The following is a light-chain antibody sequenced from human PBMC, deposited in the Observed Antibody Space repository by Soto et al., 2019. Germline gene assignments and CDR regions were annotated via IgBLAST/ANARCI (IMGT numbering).Light chain of an antibody. CDR2: GVS. CDR1: ESVSSH. J-gene: IGKJ1*01. CDR3: QQYGSSGT. V-gene: IGKV3-20*01. Sequence: ILMTQSPGTLSVSPGERATLSCRASESVSSHLAWYQQKPGQAPRLLLYGVSSRATGIPDRFSGSGSGTDFTLTISRLDPEDFAVYYCQQYGSSGTFGQGTKVDI.